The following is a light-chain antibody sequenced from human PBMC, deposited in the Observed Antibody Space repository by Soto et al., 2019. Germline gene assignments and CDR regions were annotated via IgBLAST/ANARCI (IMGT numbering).Light chain of an antibody. J-gene: IGLJ1*01. V-gene: IGLV2-14*01. CDR2: DVS. Sequence: QSALTQPASVSGSPGQSITISCTGTSSVVGGYNYVSWYQQHPGKAPKLMIYDVSNRPSGVSNRFSGSKSGNTASLTISGLQAEDEADYSCSSYTSSSTQVFGTGTKITVL. CDR1: SSVVGGYNY. CDR3: SSYTSSSTQV.